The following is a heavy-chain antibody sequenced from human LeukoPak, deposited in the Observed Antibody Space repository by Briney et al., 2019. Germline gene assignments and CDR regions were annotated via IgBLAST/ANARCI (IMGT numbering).Heavy chain of an antibody. CDR1: GGSFSGYY. V-gene: IGHV4-34*01. J-gene: IGHJ5*02. CDR3: ARGPLNHYGDYPKIRHSLYNWFDP. CDR2: INHSGST. Sequence: PSETLSLTCAVYGGSFSGYYWSWIRQPPGKGLEWIGEINHSGSTNYNPSLKSRVTISVDTSKNQFSLKLSPVTAADTAVYYCARGPLNHYGDYPKIRHSLYNWFDPWGQGTLVTVSS. D-gene: IGHD4-17*01.